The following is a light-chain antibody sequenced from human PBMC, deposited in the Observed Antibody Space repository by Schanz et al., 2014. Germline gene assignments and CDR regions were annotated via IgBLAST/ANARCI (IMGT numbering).Light chain of an antibody. CDR3: QQYSRWPL. V-gene: IGKV3-20*01. Sequence: EIVLTQSPGTLSLSPGERATLSCRASQSISSKYFAWYQQRPGQAPRLLIYGASSRATGIPDRFSGSGSGTDFTLTISGLQSEDFAVYYCQQYSRWPLFGPGTAVDIK. CDR1: QSISSKY. J-gene: IGKJ3*01. CDR2: GAS.